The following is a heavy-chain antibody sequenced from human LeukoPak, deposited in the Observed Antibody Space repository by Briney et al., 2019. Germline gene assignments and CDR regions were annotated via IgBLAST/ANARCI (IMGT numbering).Heavy chain of an antibody. CDR3: ARDLVPYSGSPNWFDP. J-gene: IGHJ5*02. CDR2: ISSSSSYV. D-gene: IGHD1-26*01. Sequence: PGGSLRLSCAASGFTFSSYSMNWVRQAPGKGLEWVSSISSSSSYVYYADSVKGRFTISRDNAKNSLYLQMNSLRAEDTAVYYCARDLVPYSGSPNWFDPWGQGTLVTVSS. CDR1: GFTFSSYS. V-gene: IGHV3-21*01.